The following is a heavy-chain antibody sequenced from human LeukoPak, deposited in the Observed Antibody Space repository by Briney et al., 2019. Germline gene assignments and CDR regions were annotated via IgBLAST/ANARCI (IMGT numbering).Heavy chain of an antibody. J-gene: IGHJ4*02. CDR3: ASNKGQWLFSD. V-gene: IGHV4-59*08. Sequence: SETLSLTCTVSGGPISSYYWNWIRQPPGKGLQWIGNIYYSGSTNYNPSLKSRVTISVDTSKNQFSLRLSSVTAADTAVYYCASNKGQWLFSDWGQGTLVTVSS. CDR2: IYYSGST. CDR1: GGPISSYY. D-gene: IGHD6-19*01.